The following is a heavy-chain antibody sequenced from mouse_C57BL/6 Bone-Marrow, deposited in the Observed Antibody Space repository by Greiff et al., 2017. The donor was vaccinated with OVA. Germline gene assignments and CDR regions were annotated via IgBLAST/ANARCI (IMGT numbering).Heavy chain of an antibody. J-gene: IGHJ4*01. V-gene: IGHV6-3*01. D-gene: IGHD4-1*01. Sequence: EVKLVESGGGLVQPGGSMKLSCVASGFTFSNYWMNWVRQSPEKGLEWVAQIRLKSDNYATHYAESVKGRFTTSRDDSKSSVYLQMNDLRAEDTGIYYCTALGRYAMDYWGQGTSVTVSS. CDR3: TALGRYAMDY. CDR2: IRLKSDNYAT. CDR1: GFTFSNYW.